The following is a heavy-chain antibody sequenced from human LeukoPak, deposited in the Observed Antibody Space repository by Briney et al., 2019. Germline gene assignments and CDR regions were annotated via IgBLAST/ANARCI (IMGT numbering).Heavy chain of an antibody. CDR3: ARGSGWYGFDY. CDR1: GGSISSYY. Sequence: SETLSLTCTVSGGSISSYYWSWIRQPPGKGLEWIGYIYYRVSTNYNPSLKSRVTISVDTSKNQFSLKLRSVTAADTAVYYCARGSGWYGFDYWGQGTLVTVSS. V-gene: IGHV4-59*01. CDR2: IYYRVST. D-gene: IGHD6-19*01. J-gene: IGHJ4*02.